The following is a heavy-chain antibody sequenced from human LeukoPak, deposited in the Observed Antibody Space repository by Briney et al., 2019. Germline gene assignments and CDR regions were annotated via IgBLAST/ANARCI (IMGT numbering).Heavy chain of an antibody. V-gene: IGHV1-46*01. CDR1: GYTFTSYY. D-gene: IGHD6-19*01. J-gene: IGHJ4*02. CDR2: INPSGGST. CDR3: ARGSSSGWYGVDY. Sequence: GASVEVSCKASGYTFTSYYMHWVRQAPGQGLEWMGIINPSGGSTSYAQKFQGRVTITRDTSASTAYMELSSLRSEDTAVYYCARGSSSGWYGVDYWGQGTLVTVSS.